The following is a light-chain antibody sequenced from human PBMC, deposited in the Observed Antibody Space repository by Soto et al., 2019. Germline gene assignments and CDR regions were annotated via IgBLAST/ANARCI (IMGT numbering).Light chain of an antibody. CDR1: SRDVGAYDY. CDR3: SSYTSSSTRV. CDR2: EVS. J-gene: IGLJ1*01. Sequence: QSVLTQPASVSGSPGQSITISCTGTSRDVGAYDYVSWYQQHTDKAPKLMIYEVSNRPSGVSNRFSGSKSVNTATLTISWLQSEDEADYYCSSYTSSSTRVFGTGTKVTVL. V-gene: IGLV2-14*03.